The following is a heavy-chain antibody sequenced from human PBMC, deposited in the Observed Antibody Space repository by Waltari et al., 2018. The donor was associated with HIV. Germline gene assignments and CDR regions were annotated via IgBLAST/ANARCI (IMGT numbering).Heavy chain of an antibody. J-gene: IGHJ3*01. CDR3: AREGFDGTSSGVSAFDL. V-gene: IGHV3-11*01. CDR2: ISSSGTST. Sequence: QAPLVESGGGLVKPGGSLRLSLDVAGSVFGVSSMNWIRQVPGKGLEWVAYISSSGTSTDYRDSVKGRFTISRDNAKKTLHLQMNALTAEDTAVYYCAREGFDGTSSGVSAFDLWGQGTMVTVS. D-gene: IGHD6-6*01. CDR1: GSVFGVSS.